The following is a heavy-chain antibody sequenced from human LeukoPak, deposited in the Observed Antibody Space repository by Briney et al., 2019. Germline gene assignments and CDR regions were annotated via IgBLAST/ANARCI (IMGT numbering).Heavy chain of an antibody. CDR2: IYYSGST. J-gene: IGHJ3*02. V-gene: IGHV4-30-4*01. CDR3: AREEPVLLWFGVI. CDR1: GFTFSSYAMH. D-gene: IGHD3-10*01. Sequence: LRLSCAASGFTFSSYAMHWVRQPPGKGLEWIGYIYYSGSTYYNPSLKSRVTISVDTSKNQFSLKLSSVTAADTAVYYCAREEPVLLWFGVIWGQGTMVTVSS.